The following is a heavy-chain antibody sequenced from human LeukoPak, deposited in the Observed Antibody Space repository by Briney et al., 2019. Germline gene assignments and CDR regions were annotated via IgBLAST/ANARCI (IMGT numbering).Heavy chain of an antibody. D-gene: IGHD6-19*01. CDR1: GGTFSSYA. V-gene: IGHV1-69*01. J-gene: IGHJ6*03. Sequence: SVKVSCKASGGTFSSYAISWVLLAPGQGLEWMGGIIPIFGTANYAQKFQGRVTITADESTSTAYMELSSLRSEDTAVYYCARAPYSSGGSTNYYYYYYMDVWGKGTTVTVSS. CDR3: ARAPYSSGGSTNYYYYYYMDV. CDR2: IIPIFGTA.